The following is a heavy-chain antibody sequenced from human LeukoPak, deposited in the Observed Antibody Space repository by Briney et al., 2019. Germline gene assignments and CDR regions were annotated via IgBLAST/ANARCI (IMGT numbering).Heavy chain of an antibody. V-gene: IGHV3-33*01. CDR3: AREVNYYGSGSYYY. CDR1: GFTFSSYG. D-gene: IGHD3-10*01. CDR2: IWYDGSNK. Sequence: GGSLRLSCAASGFTFSSYGMHWVRQAPGEGLEWVAVIWYDGSNKYYADSVKGRFTISRDNAKNSLYLQMNSLRAEDTAVYYCAREVNYYGSGSYYYWGQGTLVTVSS. J-gene: IGHJ4*02.